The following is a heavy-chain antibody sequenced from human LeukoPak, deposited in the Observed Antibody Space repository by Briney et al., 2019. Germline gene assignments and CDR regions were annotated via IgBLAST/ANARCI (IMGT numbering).Heavy chain of an antibody. CDR2: IYYTGNT. D-gene: IGHD1-26*01. CDR1: GGSISSDY. V-gene: IGHV4-59*01. J-gene: IGHJ4*02. CDR3: ARSRGRLLYYFDY. Sequence: SETLSLTCTVSGGSISSDYWSWIRQPPGKGLEWIGFIYYTGNTNYNPSLKSRATMLIDTSKNQFSLKLTSVTAADTAVYYCARSRGRLLYYFDYWGQGTLVTVSS.